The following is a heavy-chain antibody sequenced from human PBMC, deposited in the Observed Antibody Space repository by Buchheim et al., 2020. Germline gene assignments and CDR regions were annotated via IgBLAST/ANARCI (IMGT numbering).Heavy chain of an antibody. Sequence: QVQLVESGGGVVQPGRSLRLSCAASGFTFSSYAMHWVRQAPGKGLEWVAVISYDGSNKYYADSVKGRFTISRDNSKTTLYLQMNSLRAEDTAVYYCARDAGGYCSSTSCGAFDIWGQGT. J-gene: IGHJ3*02. D-gene: IGHD2-2*01. CDR2: ISYDGSNK. CDR3: ARDAGGYCSSTSCGAFDI. CDR1: GFTFSSYA. V-gene: IGHV3-30-3*01.